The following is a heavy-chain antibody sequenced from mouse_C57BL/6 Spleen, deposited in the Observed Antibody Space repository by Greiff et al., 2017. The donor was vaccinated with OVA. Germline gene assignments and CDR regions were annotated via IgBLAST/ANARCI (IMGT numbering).Heavy chain of an antibody. Sequence: VQVVESGPGLVQPSQSLSITCTVSGFSLTSYGVHWVRQSPGKGLEWLGVIWSGGSTDYNAAFISRLSISMYNSKSQVFFKMNSLQSDDTAIYYCARSVRIGDAMDYWGQGTSVTASS. J-gene: IGHJ4*01. CDR2: IWSGGST. V-gene: IGHV2-2*01. CDR3: ARSVRIGDAMDY. CDR1: GFSLTSYG.